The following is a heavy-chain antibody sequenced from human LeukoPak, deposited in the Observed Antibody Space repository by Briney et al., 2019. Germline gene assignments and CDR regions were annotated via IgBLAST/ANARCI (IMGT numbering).Heavy chain of an antibody. CDR2: ISGSGGST. V-gene: IGHV3-23*01. J-gene: IGHJ5*02. CDR3: AKDLKIRSNWFDP. CDR1: GFTFSSYA. Sequence: SRGSLRLSCAASGFTFSSYAMSWVRQAPGKGLEWVSAISGSGGSTYYADSVKGRFTISRDNSKNTLYLQMNSLRAEDTAVYYCAKDLKIRSNWFDPWGQGTLATVSS.